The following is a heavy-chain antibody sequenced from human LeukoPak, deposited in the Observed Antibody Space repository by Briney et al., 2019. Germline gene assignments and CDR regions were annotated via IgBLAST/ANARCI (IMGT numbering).Heavy chain of an antibody. J-gene: IGHJ5*02. Sequence: SETLSPPCPVIGGPFRGYSGGWIRKPPGKGREGIGEFINSGSTNTNPPLTSRVTISVDTSKNQFSLKLSSVTAADTAVCYCATDKRPGIAAAGTANGFDPWGQGTLVTVSS. CDR1: GGPFRGYS. D-gene: IGHD6-13*01. CDR2: FINSGST. V-gene: IGHV4-34*12. CDR3: ATDKRPGIAAAGTANGFDP.